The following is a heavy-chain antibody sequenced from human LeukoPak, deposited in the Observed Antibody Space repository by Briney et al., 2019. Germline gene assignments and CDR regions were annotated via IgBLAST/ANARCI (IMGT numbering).Heavy chain of an antibody. CDR1: GYTFTGYY. J-gene: IGHJ4*02. CDR2: VNPNSGDT. Sequence: ASVKVSCKASGYTFTGYYLHWVRQAPGQGLEWMGCVNPNSGDTNYAQKFQGSVTMTRDTSISTVYMELSRLRSDDTAIYYCAKLFESGTYNNFFHYWGQGTLVTVSS. V-gene: IGHV1-2*02. D-gene: IGHD3-10*01. CDR3: AKLFESGTYNNFFHY.